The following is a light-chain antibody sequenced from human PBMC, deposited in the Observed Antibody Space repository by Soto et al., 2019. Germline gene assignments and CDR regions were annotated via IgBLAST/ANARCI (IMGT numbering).Light chain of an antibody. V-gene: IGKV3-15*01. CDR1: QRVSSN. Sequence: EIVMTQSPATLSVSPGERATLSCRASQRVSSNVAWYQQKPGQAPRLLIYSASTRATGIPARFSGSGSGTEFTLTISSLQSEDVAVYFCQQYNNWWTFGQGTKVEIK. CDR3: QQYNNWWT. J-gene: IGKJ1*01. CDR2: SAS.